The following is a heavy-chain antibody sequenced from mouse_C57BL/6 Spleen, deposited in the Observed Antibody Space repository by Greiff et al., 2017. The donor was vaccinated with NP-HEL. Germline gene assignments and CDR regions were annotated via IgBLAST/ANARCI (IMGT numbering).Heavy chain of an antibody. V-gene: IGHV5-9-1*02. CDR2: ISSGGDYI. CDR3: TRAYGSSYGYFDY. Sequence: EVQRVESGEGLVKPGGSLKLSCAASGFTFSSYAMSWVRQTPEKRLEWVAYISSGGDYIYYADTVKGRFTISRDNARNTLYLQMSSLKSEDTAMYYCTRAYGSSYGYFDYWGQGTTLTVSS. CDR1: GFTFSSYA. D-gene: IGHD1-1*01. J-gene: IGHJ2*01.